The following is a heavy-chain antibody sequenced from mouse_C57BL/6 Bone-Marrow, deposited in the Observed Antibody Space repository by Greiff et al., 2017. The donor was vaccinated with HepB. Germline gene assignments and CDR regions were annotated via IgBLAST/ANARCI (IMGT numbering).Heavy chain of an antibody. CDR2: ISDDGSN. D-gene: IGHD4-1*01. V-gene: IGHV3-6*01. CDR3: AREEGLTGTDFDY. J-gene: IGHJ2*01. CDR1: GYSITSGYY. Sequence: VQLQQSGPGLVKPSQSLSLTCSVTGYSITSGYYWNWIRQFPGNKLEWMGYISDDGSNNYNPSLKNRISITRDTSKNQFFLKLNSVTTEDTATYYCAREEGLTGTDFDYWGQGTTLTVSS.